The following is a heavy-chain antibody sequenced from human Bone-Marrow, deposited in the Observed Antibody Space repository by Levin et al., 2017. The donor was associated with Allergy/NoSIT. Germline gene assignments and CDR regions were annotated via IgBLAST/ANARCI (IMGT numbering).Heavy chain of an antibody. CDR1: GDTSGSYV. V-gene: IGHV1-69*04. CDR3: ASGPIGKESEY. CDR2: IIPILNVP. D-gene: IGHD3-10*01. J-gene: IGHJ4*02. Sequence: ASAKVSCRASGDTSGSYVFTWVRQAPGQGLEWMGRIIPILNVPNHAQEFQGRVTISADNSARTAYMELTGLRSDDTAIYYCASGPIGKESEYWGPGTLVTVSS.